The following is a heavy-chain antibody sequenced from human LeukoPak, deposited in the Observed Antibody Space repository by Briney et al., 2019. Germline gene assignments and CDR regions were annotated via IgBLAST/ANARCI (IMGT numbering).Heavy chain of an antibody. CDR3: ARDRYFGY. CDR2: ISWNSGSI. J-gene: IGHJ4*02. V-gene: IGHV3-9*01. Sequence: GGSLRLSCAASGFTFDDYAMHWVRQAPGKGLEWVSGISWNSGSIGYADSVKGRFTISRDNTKNSLYLQMNSLRDEDTAVYYCARDRYFGYWGQGTLVTVSS. CDR1: GFTFDDYA.